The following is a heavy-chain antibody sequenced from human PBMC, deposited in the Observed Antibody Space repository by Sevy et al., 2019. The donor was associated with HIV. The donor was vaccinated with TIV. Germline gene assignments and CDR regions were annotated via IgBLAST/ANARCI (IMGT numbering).Heavy chain of an antibody. CDR2: ISNSGTTI. Sequence: GGSLRLSCAASGFTFSSYEMSWVRQAPGKGLEWVSYISNSGTTIYYSDSVKGRFTISRDNAMNSLYLQMNSLRAEDTAIYYCARDLPPSATTVAHFDCWGQGTLVTVSS. CDR1: GFTFSSYE. V-gene: IGHV3-48*03. CDR3: ARDLPPSATTVAHFDC. J-gene: IGHJ4*02. D-gene: IGHD4-17*01.